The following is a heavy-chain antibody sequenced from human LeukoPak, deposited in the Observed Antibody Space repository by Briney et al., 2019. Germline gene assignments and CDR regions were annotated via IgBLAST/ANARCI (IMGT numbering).Heavy chain of an antibody. J-gene: IGHJ4*02. Sequence: SETLSLTCTVSGGSISSGGYYWSWLRQHPGKGLEWIAYIYYSGNTYYNPSLKSRITISVDTSKNQFSLKLSSVTAGDAAVYYCARVYYGDYRYFDYWGQGTLVTVSS. CDR1: GGSISSGGYY. D-gene: IGHD4-17*01. CDR3: ARVYYGDYRYFDY. CDR2: IYYSGNT. V-gene: IGHV4-31*03.